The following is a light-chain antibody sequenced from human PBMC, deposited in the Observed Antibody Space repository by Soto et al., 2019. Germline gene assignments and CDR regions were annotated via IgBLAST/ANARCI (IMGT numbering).Light chain of an antibody. CDR1: SSDVGGYNF. Sequence: QSALTQPASVSGSPGQSITISCTGTSSDVGGYNFVSWYQQHPDKAPKLMIYDVTNRPSGVSNRFSGSKSGNTASLTISGLQAEDEADYYCSSYTSISTSVFGTG. CDR3: SSYTSISTSV. J-gene: IGLJ1*01. CDR2: DVT. V-gene: IGLV2-14*01.